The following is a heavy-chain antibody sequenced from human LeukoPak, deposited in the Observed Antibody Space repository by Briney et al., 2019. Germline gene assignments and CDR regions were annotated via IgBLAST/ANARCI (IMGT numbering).Heavy chain of an antibody. D-gene: IGHD3-3*01. V-gene: IGHV4-39*07. J-gene: IGHJ5*02. CDR1: GGSISSTNYY. CDR2: IYYSGST. CDR3: ARDSSHLFWSGYWKSGNWFDP. Sequence: PSETLSLTCTVSGGSISSTNYYWGWLRQPPGKGREGSVSIYYSGSTYYNPSLKSRVTISVGTSKNQLSLKLSSVTAADTAVYYCARDSSHLFWSGYWKSGNWFDPWGQGTLVTVSS.